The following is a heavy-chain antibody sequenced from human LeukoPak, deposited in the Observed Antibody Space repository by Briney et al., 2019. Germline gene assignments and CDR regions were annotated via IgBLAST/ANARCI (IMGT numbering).Heavy chain of an antibody. D-gene: IGHD3-22*01. Sequence: GGSLRLSCAASGFTFSSYAMHWVRQAPGKGLEWVAVISYDGSNKYYADSVKGRFTISRDNSKNTLYLQMNSLRAEDTAVYYCARDLYYYDSSGDYWGQGTLVTVSS. J-gene: IGHJ4*02. CDR1: GFTFSSYA. V-gene: IGHV3-30-3*01. CDR2: ISYDGSNK. CDR3: ARDLYYYDSSGDY.